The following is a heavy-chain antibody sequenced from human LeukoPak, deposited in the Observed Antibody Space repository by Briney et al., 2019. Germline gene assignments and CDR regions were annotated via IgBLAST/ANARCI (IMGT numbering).Heavy chain of an antibody. CDR2: IATGGDT. J-gene: IGHJ6*02. CDR1: GFTFSSYD. Sequence: GGSLRLSRAASGFTFSSYDMHWVRQATGKGLEWVSAIATGGDTYYPGSVKGRFTISRENAKNSLYLQMNSLRDGDTAVYYCARGRYCSGTNCYTPYYYGMDVWGQGTTVTVSS. V-gene: IGHV3-13*01. CDR3: ARGRYCSGTNCYTPYYYGMDV. D-gene: IGHD2-2*02.